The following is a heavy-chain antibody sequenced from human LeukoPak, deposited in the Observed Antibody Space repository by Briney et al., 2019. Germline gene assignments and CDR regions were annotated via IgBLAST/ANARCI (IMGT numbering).Heavy chain of an antibody. D-gene: IGHD4-17*01. J-gene: IGHJ3*02. CDR3: ARIDYGDYVGAFDI. Sequence: GESLKISCKGSGYSFITYKIGWVRQMPGKGLEWMGIIYPGDSDTRYSPPFQGQVTISADKSISTAYLQWSSLKASDTAMYYCARIDYGDYVGAFDIWGQGTMVTVSS. CDR1: GYSFITYK. V-gene: IGHV5-51*01. CDR2: IYPGDSDT.